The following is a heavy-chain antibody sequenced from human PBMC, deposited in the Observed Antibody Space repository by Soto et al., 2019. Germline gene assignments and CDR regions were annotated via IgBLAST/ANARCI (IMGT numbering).Heavy chain of an antibody. V-gene: IGHV3-30*18. CDR3: AKGITGPYFYYYGMDV. CDR2: ISYDGSNK. CDR1: GFTFSSYG. Sequence: QVQLVESGGGVVQPGRSLRLSCAASGFTFSSYGMHWVRQAPGKGLEWVAVISYDGSNKYYADSVKGRFTISRDNSKNTLDLQMNSLRAEDTAVYYCAKGITGPYFYYYGMDVWGQGTTVTVSS. D-gene: IGHD1-20*01. J-gene: IGHJ6*02.